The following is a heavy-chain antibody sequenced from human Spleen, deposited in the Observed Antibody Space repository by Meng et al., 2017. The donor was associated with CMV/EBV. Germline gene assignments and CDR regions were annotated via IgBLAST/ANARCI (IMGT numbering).Heavy chain of an antibody. Sequence: CGISGGAVSSTNWWSWVRQPPGKGLEWIGEIYYSENTNYNPSLKSRVTISIDKSNNQFSLKLTSVTAADTAVYYCARVASGQDYFDSWGQGTLVTVSS. CDR1: GGAVSSTNW. CDR3: ARVASGQDYFDS. CDR2: IYYSENT. J-gene: IGHJ4*02. V-gene: IGHV4-4*02.